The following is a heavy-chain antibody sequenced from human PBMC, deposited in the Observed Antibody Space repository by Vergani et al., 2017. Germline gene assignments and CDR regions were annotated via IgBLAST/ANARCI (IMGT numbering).Heavy chain of an antibody. V-gene: IGHV4-61*02. CDR3: ARTTPAGQQLVLGGRGQDFDY. Sequence: QVQLQESGPGLVKPSQTLSLTCTVSGGSISSGSYYWSWIRQPAGKGLEWIGRIYTSGSTNYNPSLKSRVTISVDTSKNQFSLKLSSVTAADTAVYYCARTTPAGQQLVLGGRGQDFDYWGQGTLVTVSS. CDR2: IYTSGST. J-gene: IGHJ4*02. CDR1: GGSISSGSYY. D-gene: IGHD6-13*01.